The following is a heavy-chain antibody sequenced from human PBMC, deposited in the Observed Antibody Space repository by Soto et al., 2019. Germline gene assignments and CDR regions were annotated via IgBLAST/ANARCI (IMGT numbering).Heavy chain of an antibody. D-gene: IGHD2-2*02. V-gene: IGHV4-31*03. J-gene: IGHJ4*02. Sequence: QVQLQESGPGLVKPSQTLSLTCTVSGGSISSGGYYWSWIRQHPGKGLEWIGYIYYSGSTYYNPSLKSRVTISVDTSKNQFSRKLSFVTAADTAVYYGAREGVVVPAAIDSGGQGTLVPVSS. CDR3: AREGVVVPAAIDS. CDR2: IYYSGST. CDR1: GGSISSGGYY.